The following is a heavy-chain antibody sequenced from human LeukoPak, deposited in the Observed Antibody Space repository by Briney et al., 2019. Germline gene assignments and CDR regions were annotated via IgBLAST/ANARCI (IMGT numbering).Heavy chain of an antibody. V-gene: IGHV3-21*01. CDR3: ARVGLRYFDWLFDGFDY. J-gene: IGHJ4*02. Sequence: GGSLRLSCAASGFTFSSYSMNWVRQAPGKGLEWVSSISSSSSYIYYADSVKGRFTISRDNAKNSLYLQMNSLRAEDTAVYYCARVGLRYFDWLFDGFDYWGQGTLVTVSS. D-gene: IGHD3-9*01. CDR1: GFTFSSYS. CDR2: ISSSSSYI.